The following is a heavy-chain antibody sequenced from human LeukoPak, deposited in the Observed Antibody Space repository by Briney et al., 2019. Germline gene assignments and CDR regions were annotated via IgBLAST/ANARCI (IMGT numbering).Heavy chain of an antibody. D-gene: IGHD5-12*01. CDR3: ARHRYGGYGPTNWFDP. V-gene: IGHV3-11*01. Sequence: GGSLRLSCAASGFTFSDYYMSWIRQAPGKGLEWVSYISSSGSTIYYADSVKGRFTISRDNAKNSLYLQMNSLRAEDTAVYYCARHRYGGYGPTNWFDPWGQGTLVTVSS. CDR2: ISSSGSTI. J-gene: IGHJ5*02. CDR1: GFTFSDYY.